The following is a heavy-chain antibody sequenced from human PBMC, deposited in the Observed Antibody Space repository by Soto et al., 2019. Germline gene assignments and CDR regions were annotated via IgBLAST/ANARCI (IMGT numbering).Heavy chain of an antibody. Sequence: QITLKESGPTLVKPTKNLTLTCSFSGFSLSASDGGVGWIRQPPGKALDWLALIYCDDDERYSPSLKSRHNITKHTAKDHVVLTMSNMDPVDTATYYCAHDSRAGSAAYFDYCGQGILVTVSS. D-gene: IGHD2-15*01. J-gene: IGHJ4*02. CDR1: GFSLSASDGG. CDR3: AHDSRAGSAAYFDY. V-gene: IGHV2-5*02. CDR2: IYCDDDE.